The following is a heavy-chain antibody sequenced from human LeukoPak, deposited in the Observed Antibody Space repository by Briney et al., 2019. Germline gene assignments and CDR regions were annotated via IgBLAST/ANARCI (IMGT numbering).Heavy chain of an antibody. CDR2: ISSSSSYI. CDR1: GFTFSSYS. Sequence: PGGSLRLSCAASGFTFSSYSMNWARQAPGKGLEWVSSISSSSSYIYYADSVKGRFTISRDNAKNSLYLQMNSLRAEDTAVYYSARDVSTGIAVAPDAFDIWGEGTMVTVSS. V-gene: IGHV3-21*01. J-gene: IGHJ3*02. CDR3: ARDVSTGIAVAPDAFDI. D-gene: IGHD6-19*01.